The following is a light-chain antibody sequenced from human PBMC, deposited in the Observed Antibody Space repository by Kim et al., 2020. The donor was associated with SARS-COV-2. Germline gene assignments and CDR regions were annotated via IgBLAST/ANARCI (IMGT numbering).Light chain of an antibody. CDR1: SGSIASNY. CDR2: EDN. CDR3: QSYDSSFNWV. J-gene: IGLJ3*02. V-gene: IGLV6-57*01. Sequence: KTVTISCTRSSGSIASNYVQWYQQRPGSSPTTVIYEDNQRPSGVPDRFSGSIDSSSNSASLTISGLKTEDEADYYCQSYDSSFNWVFGGGTKLTVL.